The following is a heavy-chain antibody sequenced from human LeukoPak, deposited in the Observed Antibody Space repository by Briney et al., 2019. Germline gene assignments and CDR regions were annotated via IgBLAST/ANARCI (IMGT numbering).Heavy chain of an antibody. CDR3: ARALPQSITTVRGPYLYYFDY. Sequence: PSETLSLTCAVYGGSFSGYYWSWIRQPPGKGLEWIGEINHSGSTNYNPSLKSRVTISVDTSKNQFSLKLSSVTAADTAVYYCARALPQSITTVRGPYLYYFDYWGQGTLVTVSS. D-gene: IGHD3-10*01. J-gene: IGHJ4*02. CDR1: GGSFSGYY. CDR2: INHSGST. V-gene: IGHV4-34*01.